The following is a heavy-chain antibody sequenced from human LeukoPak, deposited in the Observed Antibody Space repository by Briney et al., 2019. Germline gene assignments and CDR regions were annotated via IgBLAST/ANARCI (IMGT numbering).Heavy chain of an antibody. Sequence: GGSLRLSCAASGFTFSNYAMSWVRQAPGKGLEWVSGISGSDGTTYYADSVKGRFTISKDNSKNTLYLQMNSLRAEDTAVYYCAARVNWGTTVSDYWGQGTLVTVSA. CDR1: GFTFSNYA. J-gene: IGHJ4*02. D-gene: IGHD4-11*01. V-gene: IGHV3-23*01. CDR3: AARVNWGTTVSDY. CDR2: ISGSDGTT.